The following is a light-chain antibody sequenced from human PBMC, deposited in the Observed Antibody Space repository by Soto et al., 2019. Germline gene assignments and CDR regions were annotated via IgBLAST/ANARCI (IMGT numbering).Light chain of an antibody. J-gene: IGLJ1*01. V-gene: IGLV4-69*01. CDR3: QTWGTGIPYV. Sequence: QLVLTQSPSASASLGASVKLTCTLSSGHSSYAIAWHQQQPEKGPRYLMKVNSDGSHIKGDGIPDRFSGSSSGAERYLTISSLQSEDEADYYCQTWGTGIPYVFGTGTKLTVL. CDR2: VNSDGSH. CDR1: SGHSSYA.